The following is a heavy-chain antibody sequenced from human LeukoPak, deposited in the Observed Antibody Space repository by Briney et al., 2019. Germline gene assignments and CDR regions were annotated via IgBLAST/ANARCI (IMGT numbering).Heavy chain of an antibody. CDR1: GGSISSSSYY. J-gene: IGHJ4*02. D-gene: IGHD6-19*01. Sequence: SETLSLTCTVSGGSISSSSYYWGWIRQPPGKGLEWIGEINHSGSTNYNPSLKSRVTISVDTSKNQFSLKLSSVTAADTAVYYCARGLVLADYWGQGTLVTVSS. CDR2: INHSGST. CDR3: ARGLVLADY. V-gene: IGHV4-39*07.